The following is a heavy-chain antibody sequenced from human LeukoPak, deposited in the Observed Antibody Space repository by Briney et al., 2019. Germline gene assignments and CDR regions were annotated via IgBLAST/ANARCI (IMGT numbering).Heavy chain of an antibody. CDR1: GYTFTSYA. V-gene: IGHV1-3*04. CDR2: INTGNGDT. D-gene: IGHD3-22*01. J-gene: IGHJ4*02. CDR3: ARDRTSYYDSRGYTFDY. Sequence: ASVKVSCKASGYTFTSYAMDWVRQAPGQRLEWMGWINTGNGDTKYSQKFQGRVTITRDTSASTAYMELSSLRSEDTAVYYCARDRTSYYDSRGYTFDYWGQGTLVIVSS.